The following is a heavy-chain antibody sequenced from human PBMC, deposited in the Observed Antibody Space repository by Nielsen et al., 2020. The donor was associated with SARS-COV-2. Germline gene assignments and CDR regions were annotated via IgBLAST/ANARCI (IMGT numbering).Heavy chain of an antibody. V-gene: IGHV3-23*01. CDR1: GFTFSSYA. D-gene: IGHD4-17*01. CDR2: ISGSGDST. CDR3: AKDKGDYGDLDAFDI. Sequence: GESLKISCAASGFTFSSYAMSWVRQAPGKGLEWVSAISGSGDSTYYADSVRGRFTISRDNSKNTLYLQMNSLRAEDTAVYYCAKDKGDYGDLDAFDIWGQGTMVTVSS. J-gene: IGHJ3*02.